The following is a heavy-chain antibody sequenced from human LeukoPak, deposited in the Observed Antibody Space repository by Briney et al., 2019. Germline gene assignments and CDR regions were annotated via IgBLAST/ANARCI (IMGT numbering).Heavy chain of an antibody. Sequence: PSETLSLTCTVSGYAITSGGFCWNWIRQPPGKGLGWIGCIYDRGPAYYNPSLKSRFTISVDRPKNQFFLNVTSLTAADTAVYYCARSRQASGLFNSWGQGTLVVVSS. CDR2: IYDRGPA. D-gene: IGHD3-10*01. J-gene: IGHJ5*01. CDR1: GYAITSGGFC. CDR3: ARSRQASGLFNS. V-gene: IGHV4-30-2*01.